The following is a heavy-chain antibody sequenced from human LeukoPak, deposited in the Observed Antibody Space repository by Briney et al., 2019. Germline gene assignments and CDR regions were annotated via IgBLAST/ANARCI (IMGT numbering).Heavy chain of an antibody. Sequence: GGSLSLSCAASGFTFSSYWMSWVRQAPGGGLEWVANIKQDGSMKQYVDSVRGRFTISRDNAKSSLYLQMSSVKAEDSAVYYCARDEKSGYYVYWGQGTLVTVSS. CDR2: IKQDGSMK. V-gene: IGHV3-7*01. CDR1: GFTFSSYW. CDR3: ARDEKSGYYVY. J-gene: IGHJ4*02. D-gene: IGHD2/OR15-2a*01.